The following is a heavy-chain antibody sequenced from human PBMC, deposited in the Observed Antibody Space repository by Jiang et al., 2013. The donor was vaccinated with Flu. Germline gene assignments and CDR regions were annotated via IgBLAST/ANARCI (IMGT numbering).Heavy chain of an antibody. V-gene: IGHV5-51*01. CDR2: SILVTLIP. CDR3: ARRRDYGDLGGLGYGMDV. J-gene: IGHJ6*02. Sequence: IGWVRQMPGKAWSGWGSSILVTLIPDTARPSKAQVTISADKSISTAYLQWSSLKASDTAMYYCARRRDYGDLGGLGYGMDVWGQGTTVTVSS. D-gene: IGHD4-17*01.